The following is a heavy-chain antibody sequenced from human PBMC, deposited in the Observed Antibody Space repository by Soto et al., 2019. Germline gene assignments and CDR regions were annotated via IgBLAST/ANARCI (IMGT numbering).Heavy chain of an antibody. J-gene: IGHJ4*02. Sequence: PGGSLRLSCAASGFPFSSYVMSWVRQAPGKGLEWVSGITGGGSNTFYADSVKGRFTISRDNSKNTLFLQMNSLGAEDTAVYSCAKDSNTDSSSLRGSYFGYWGQRIGVAVSS. CDR1: GFPFSSYV. CDR3: AKDSNTDSSSLRGSYFGY. D-gene: IGHD2-2*01. V-gene: IGHV3-23*01. CDR2: ITGGGSNT.